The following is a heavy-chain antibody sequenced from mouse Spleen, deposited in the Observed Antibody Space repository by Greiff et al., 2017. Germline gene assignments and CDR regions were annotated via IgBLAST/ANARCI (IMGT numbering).Heavy chain of an antibody. CDR2: IDPENGDT. Sequence: VTLKECGAELVRSGASVKLSCTASGFNIKDYYMHWVKQRPEQGLEWIGWIDPENGDTEYAPKFQGKATMTADTSSNTAYLQLSSLTSEDTAVYYCNDGGYDGFAYWGQGTLVTVSA. CDR3: NDGGYDGFAY. D-gene: IGHD2-12*01. V-gene: IGHV14-4*02. J-gene: IGHJ3*01. CDR1: GFNIKDYY.